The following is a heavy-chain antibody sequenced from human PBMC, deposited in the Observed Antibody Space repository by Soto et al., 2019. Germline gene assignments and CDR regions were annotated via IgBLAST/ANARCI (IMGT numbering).Heavy chain of an antibody. V-gene: IGHV3-21*01. CDR3: ARDGRSGSWYKGYFDY. CDR2: ISSSSSYI. Sequence: EVQLVASGGGLVKPGGSLRLSCAASGFTFSSYSMNWVRQAPGKGLEWVSSISSSSSYIYYADSVKGRFTISRDNAKNSLYLQMNSLRAEDTAVYYCARDGRSGSWYKGYFDYWGQGTLVTVSS. D-gene: IGHD6-13*01. J-gene: IGHJ4*02. CDR1: GFTFSSYS.